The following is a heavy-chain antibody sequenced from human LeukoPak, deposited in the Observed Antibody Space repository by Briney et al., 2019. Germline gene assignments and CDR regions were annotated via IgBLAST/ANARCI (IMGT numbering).Heavy chain of an antibody. J-gene: IGHJ5*02. CDR1: RGSISTYY. D-gene: IGHD2-15*01. V-gene: IGHV4-59*01. CDR3: ARVGRGPVDL. Sequence: PSETLSPTCTVYRGSISTYYWSWIRKPPGKGMEWIGYIYYDGSPKYHPSLKSRVTISVDTSKNQFSLKLSSVAAADTAVYYCARVGRGPVDLWGQGTLVTVSS. CDR2: IYYDGSP.